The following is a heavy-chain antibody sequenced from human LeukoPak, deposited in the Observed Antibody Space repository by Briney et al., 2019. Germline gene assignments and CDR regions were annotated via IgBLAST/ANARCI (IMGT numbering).Heavy chain of an antibody. CDR3: ARGGHDYGDY. D-gene: IGHD4-17*01. CDR2: IIPIFGTA. CDR1: GGTFSSYA. Sequence: GASVKVSCKASGGTFSSYAISWVRQAPGQGLEWMGGIIPIFGTANYAQKFQGRVTITTDESTSTAYVELSSLKSEDTAVYYCARGGHDYGDYWGQGTLVTVSS. V-gene: IGHV1-69*05. J-gene: IGHJ4*02.